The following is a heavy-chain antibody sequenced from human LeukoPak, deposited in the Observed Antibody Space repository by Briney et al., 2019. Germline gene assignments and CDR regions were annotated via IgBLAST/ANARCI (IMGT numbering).Heavy chain of an antibody. D-gene: IGHD6-13*01. J-gene: IGHJ4*02. V-gene: IGHV3-23*01. Sequence: GGSLRLSCAASGFTSSSYALNWVRQAPGKGLEWVATVSGSGDRMYHADSVKGRFTISRDNSKNTIYLQMNGLRAEDTALYYCAKAAAAPGFDFWGQGTLVTVSS. CDR2: VSGSGDRM. CDR3: AKAAAAPGFDF. CDR1: GFTSSSYA.